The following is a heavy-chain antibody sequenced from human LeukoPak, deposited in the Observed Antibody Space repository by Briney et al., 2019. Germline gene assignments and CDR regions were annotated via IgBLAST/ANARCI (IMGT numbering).Heavy chain of an antibody. CDR1: GYTFTNYG. CDR2: NTAYNGNT. J-gene: IGHJ4*02. V-gene: IGHV1-18*01. CDR3: ARDYGDYVLGD. Sequence: GASVKVSCKASGYTFTNYGVSWVRQAPGQGLEWMGWNTAYNGNTKYAQNLQGRVTMTTDTSTSTAFMELRSLRSDDTAVYYCARDYGDYVLGDWGQGTLVTVSS. D-gene: IGHD4-17*01.